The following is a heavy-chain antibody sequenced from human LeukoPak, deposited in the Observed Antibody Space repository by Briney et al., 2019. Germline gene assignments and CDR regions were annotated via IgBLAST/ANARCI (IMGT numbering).Heavy chain of an antibody. CDR2: INHSGST. D-gene: IGHD3-22*01. J-gene: IGHJ4*02. CDR1: GGSFSGYY. CDR3: ARGRYYDSSGYHLDY. Sequence: PSETLSLTCAVYGGSFSGYYWSWIRQPPGKGLEWIGEINHSGSTNYNPSLKSRVTISVVTSKNQFSLELSSVTAADTAVYYCARGRYYDSSGYHLDYWGQGTLVTVSS. V-gene: IGHV4-34*01.